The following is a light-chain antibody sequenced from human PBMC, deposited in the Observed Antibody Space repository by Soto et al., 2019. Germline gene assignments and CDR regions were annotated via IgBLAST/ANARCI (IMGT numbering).Light chain of an antibody. CDR3: QQYDNLPLT. CDR1: QDRSNF. Sequence: DIQMTQSPSSASESVGDRVTITCQASQDRSNFLNWYQQKPGKAPKLLIYDASNLETGVPSRFGGSGSGTDFTFTISSLQPAEIATYVCQQYDNLPLTFGGGTPVAI. J-gene: IGKJ4*01. CDR2: DAS. V-gene: IGKV1-33*01.